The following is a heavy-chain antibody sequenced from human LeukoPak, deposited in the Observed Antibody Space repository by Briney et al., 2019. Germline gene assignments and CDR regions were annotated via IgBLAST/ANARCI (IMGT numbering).Heavy chain of an antibody. CDR2: FSISGDST. CDR3: AKPEGGSYYYY. D-gene: IGHD1-26*01. CDR1: GFSFSSYA. V-gene: IGHV3-23*01. Sequence: GGSLRLSCVASGFSFSSYAMTWVRQAPGKGLEWVSSFSISGDSTYYADSVKGRFTISRDNFKNMLLLQMNSLRAEDTAVYYCAKPEGGSYYYYWGQGTLVTVSS. J-gene: IGHJ4*02.